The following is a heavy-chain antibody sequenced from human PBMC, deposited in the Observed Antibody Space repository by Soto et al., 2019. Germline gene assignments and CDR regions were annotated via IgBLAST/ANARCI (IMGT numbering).Heavy chain of an antibody. CDR2: VGGSDDDK. CDR1: GFTFSDYA. CDR3: AKDATSFIGVWDPFDM. J-gene: IGHJ3*02. V-gene: IGHV3-23*01. Sequence: EVQLLESGGGVVQPGGSLRLSCAASGFTFSDYAMSWVRQTPGKGLQWVSGVGGSDDDKHYADSVRGRFIVSRDNSKNTLYLQMISLRADDTAIYYCAKDATSFIGVWDPFDMWGQGTEVTVSS. D-gene: IGHD2-8*01.